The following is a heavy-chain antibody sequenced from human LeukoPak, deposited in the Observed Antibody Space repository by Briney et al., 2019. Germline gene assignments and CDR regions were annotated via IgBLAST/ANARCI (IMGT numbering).Heavy chain of an antibody. CDR1: GYTFTTYD. J-gene: IGHJ6*03. CDR3: ARDPLERDYYYYYYMDV. Sequence: ASVKVSCKASGYTFTTYDINWVRQATGQGLEWMGWINPNSGGTNYAQKFQGRVTMTRDTSISTAYMELSRLRSDDTAVYYCARDPLERDYYYYYYMDVWGKGTTVTVSS. V-gene: IGHV1-2*02. CDR2: INPNSGGT.